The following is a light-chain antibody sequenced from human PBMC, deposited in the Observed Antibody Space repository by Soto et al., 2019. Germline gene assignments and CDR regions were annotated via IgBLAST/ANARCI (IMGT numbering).Light chain of an antibody. Sequence: EIVLPQYPRALSLSPGERSTLSCMASQSVSNNYLAWYQQKPGQAPRLLIYGASNRAAGIPARFSASGSGTDFTLTISDVQPEDFALYYCHQRQSWPRTFGQGTKVDIK. CDR3: HQRQSWPRT. J-gene: IGKJ1*01. V-gene: IGKV3-11*01. CDR2: GAS. CDR1: QSVSNNY.